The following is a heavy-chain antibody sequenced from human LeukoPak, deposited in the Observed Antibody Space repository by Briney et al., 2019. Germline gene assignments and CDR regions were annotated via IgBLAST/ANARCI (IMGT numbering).Heavy chain of an antibody. Sequence: ASVKVSCKASGGTFSSYAISWVRQAPGQRLEWMGRIIPILGIANYAQKFQGRVTITADKSTSTAYMELSSLRSEDTAVYYCARVGTHSSSFGGYYYYGMDVWGQGTTVTVSS. CDR1: GGTFSSYA. J-gene: IGHJ6*02. CDR3: ARVGTHSSSFGGYYYYGMDV. CDR2: IIPILGIA. D-gene: IGHD6-6*01. V-gene: IGHV1-69*04.